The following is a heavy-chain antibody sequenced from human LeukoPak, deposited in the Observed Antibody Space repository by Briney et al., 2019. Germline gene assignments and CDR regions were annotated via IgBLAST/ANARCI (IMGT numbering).Heavy chain of an antibody. J-gene: IGHJ3*02. V-gene: IGHV3-21*01. D-gene: IGHD3-22*01. Sequence: GGSLRLSCAASGFTFSSYSMNWVRQAPGKGLEWVSSISSSSSYIYYADSVKGRFTISRDNAKNSLYLQMTSLRAEDTAVYYCARDPTQIGTMIGNDAFDIWGQGTMVTVSS. CDR2: ISSSSSYI. CDR1: GFTFSSYS. CDR3: ARDPTQIGTMIGNDAFDI.